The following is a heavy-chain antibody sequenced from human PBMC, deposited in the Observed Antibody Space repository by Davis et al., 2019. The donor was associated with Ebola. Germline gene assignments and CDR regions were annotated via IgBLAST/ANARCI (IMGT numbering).Heavy chain of an antibody. CDR3: APIGSSCYYPLYYFYYGMDV. CDR2: IDWDDDK. Sequence: SGPTLVKPTQTLTLTCTFSGFSLSTSGMCVSWIRQPPGKALEWLALIDWDDDKYYSTSLKTRLNISKDTSKNQVVLTMTNMDPVDTATYYCAPIGSSCYYPLYYFYYGMDVLGQGTTVTVFS. V-gene: IGHV2-70*01. J-gene: IGHJ6*02. CDR1: GFSLSTSGMC. D-gene: IGHD3-22*01.